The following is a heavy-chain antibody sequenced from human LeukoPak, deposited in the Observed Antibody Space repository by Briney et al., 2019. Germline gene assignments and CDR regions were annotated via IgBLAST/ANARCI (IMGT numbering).Heavy chain of an antibody. V-gene: IGHV1-2*02. J-gene: IGHJ4*02. CDR3: AKIRDYFDSSGYYYDY. D-gene: IGHD3-22*01. CDR2: INPNSGGT. CDR1: GYTFTGYY. Sequence: ASVKVSFKASGYTFTGYYLHWVRQSPGQGLEWMGWINPNSGGTNYAQKFQGRVTMTRDTSISTAYMELSGLRSDDTAVYYCAKIRDYFDSSGYYYDYWGQGTLVTVSS.